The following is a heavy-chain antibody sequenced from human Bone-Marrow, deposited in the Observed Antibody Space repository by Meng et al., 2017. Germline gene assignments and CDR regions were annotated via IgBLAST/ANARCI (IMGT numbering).Heavy chain of an antibody. J-gene: IGHJ3*02. CDR3: ARERVSSSWSPDAFDI. V-gene: IGHV4-39*07. CDR1: GGSISSSSYY. D-gene: IGHD6-13*01. CDR2: IYYSGST. Sequence: SETLSLTCTVSGGSISSSSYYWGWIRQPPGKGLEWIGSIYYSGSTYHNPSLKSRVTISVDTSKNQFSLKLSSVTAADTAVYYCARERVSSSWSPDAFDIWGQGTMVTVSS.